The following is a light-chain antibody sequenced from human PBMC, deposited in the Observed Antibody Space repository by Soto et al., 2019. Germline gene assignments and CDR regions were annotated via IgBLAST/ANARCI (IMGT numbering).Light chain of an antibody. J-gene: IGKJ1*01. CDR1: QSIGTS. CDR2: KAS. Sequence: IQLIQSPSTLSVSVGDRVTITCRASQSIGTSLAWYQQKSGKAPKLLIYKASTLKSGVPSRFSGSGSGTEFTLTISSLQPDDFATYYCQHYNSYSEAFGQGTKVDIK. V-gene: IGKV1-5*03. CDR3: QHYNSYSEA.